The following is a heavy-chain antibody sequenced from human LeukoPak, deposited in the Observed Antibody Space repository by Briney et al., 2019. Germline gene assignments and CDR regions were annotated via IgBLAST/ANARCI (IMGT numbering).Heavy chain of an antibody. CDR1: GYTFTGYY. V-gene: IGHV1-2*02. CDR3: ARWDYYDTSAYSGDFDY. CDR2: VNPNSGGT. Sequence: ASVKVSCKTSGYTFTGYYMHWVRQAPGQALEWMGWVNPNSGGTKYAQKFQGRVTMTRDTSISTVYMELSSLRSDDTAVYYCARWDYYDTSAYSGDFDYWGQGTLVTVSS. J-gene: IGHJ4*02. D-gene: IGHD3-22*01.